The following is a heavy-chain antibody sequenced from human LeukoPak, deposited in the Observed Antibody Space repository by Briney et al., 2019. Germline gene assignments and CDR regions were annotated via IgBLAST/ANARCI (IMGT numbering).Heavy chain of an antibody. V-gene: IGHV3-30*02. CDR2: IRYHGRNQ. D-gene: IGHD4-17*01. CDR3: TKDRPNYGDYSIPNYFDY. J-gene: IGHJ4*02. Sequence: GGSLRLSCTASGFTFSTYGMHWVRQAPGKGLEWVALIRYHGRNQYYADSVKGRFTVSRDTSKNTLYLQMNSLRIEDTAVYYCTKDRPNYGDYSIPNYFDYWGQGTLVTVSS. CDR1: GFTFSTYG.